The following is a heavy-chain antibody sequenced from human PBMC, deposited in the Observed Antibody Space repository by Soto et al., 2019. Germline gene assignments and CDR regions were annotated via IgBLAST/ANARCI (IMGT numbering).Heavy chain of an antibody. CDR1: GFTFSSYG. CDR3: AKDLPRGYYDSSGYSHAFDI. Sequence: QVQLVESGGGVVQPGRSLRLSCAASGFTFSSYGMHWVRQAPGKGLEWVAVISYDGSNKYYADSVKGRFTISRDNSKNTLYLQMNSLIAEDTAVYYCAKDLPRGYYDSSGYSHAFDIWGQGTMVTVSS. D-gene: IGHD3-22*01. J-gene: IGHJ3*02. CDR2: ISYDGSNK. V-gene: IGHV3-30*18.